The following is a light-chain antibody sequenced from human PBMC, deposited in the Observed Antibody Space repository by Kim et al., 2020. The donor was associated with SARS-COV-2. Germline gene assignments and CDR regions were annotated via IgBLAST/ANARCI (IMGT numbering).Light chain of an antibody. CDR1: QSVSSY. Sequence: LYPGERATLSGRARQSVSSYLAWYQQKPGQTPRLLIYDASKRATGIPARFSGSGSGTDFTLTISSLEPEDFAIYYCQHRSNWPLTFGGGTKVDIK. J-gene: IGKJ4*01. V-gene: IGKV3-11*01. CDR2: DAS. CDR3: QHRSNWPLT.